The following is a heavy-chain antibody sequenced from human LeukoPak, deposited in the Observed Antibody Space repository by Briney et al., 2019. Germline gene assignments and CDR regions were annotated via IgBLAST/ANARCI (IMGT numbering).Heavy chain of an antibody. CDR3: AKDAVAGDYYYYDMDV. Sequence: GGSLRLSCAASGFTFDDYTMRWVRQAPGKGLEWVSLISWDGGSTYYADSVKGRFTISRDNSKNSLYLQMNSLRTEDTALYYCAKDAVAGDYYYYDMDVWGQGTTVTVSS. J-gene: IGHJ6*02. CDR2: ISWDGGST. CDR1: GFTFDDYT. D-gene: IGHD6-19*01. V-gene: IGHV3-43*01.